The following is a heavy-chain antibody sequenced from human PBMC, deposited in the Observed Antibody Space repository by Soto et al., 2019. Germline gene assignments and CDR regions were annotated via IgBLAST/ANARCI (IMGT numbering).Heavy chain of an antibody. CDR2: IWYDGSNK. V-gene: IGHV3-33*01. D-gene: IGHD3-3*01. CDR3: ARVYYDFWSGYSYYGMDV. CDR1: GFTFSSYG. J-gene: IGHJ6*02. Sequence: LRLSCAASGFTFSSYGMHWVRQAPGKGLEWVAVIWYDGSNKYYADSVKGRFTISRDNSKNTLYLQMNSLRAEDTAVYYCARVYYDFWSGYSYYGMDVWGQGTTVTVSS.